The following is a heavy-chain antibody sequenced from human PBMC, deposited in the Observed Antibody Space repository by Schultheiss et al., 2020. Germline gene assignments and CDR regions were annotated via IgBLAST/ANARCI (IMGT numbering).Heavy chain of an antibody. CDR3: ARGPRGYNFY. CDR1: GFTFSGSA. CDR2: ISGSGGST. V-gene: IGHV3-64*02. Sequence: GGSLRLSCAASGFTFSGSAMHWVRQAPGKGLEWVSGISGSGGSTYYADSVKGRFTISRDNSKNTLYLQMGSLRAEDMAVYYCARGPRGYNFYWGQGTLVTVSS. D-gene: IGHD5-24*01. J-gene: IGHJ4*02.